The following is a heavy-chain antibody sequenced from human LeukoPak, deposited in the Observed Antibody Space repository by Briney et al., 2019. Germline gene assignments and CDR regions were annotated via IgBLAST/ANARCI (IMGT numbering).Heavy chain of an antibody. D-gene: IGHD5-24*01. CDR2: IYYSGST. CDR1: GGSISSYY. V-gene: IGHV4-59*08. J-gene: IGHJ4*02. Sequence: PSETLSLTCTVSGGSISSYYWSWIRQPPGKGLEWIGYIYYSGSTNYNPSLKSRVTISVDTSKNQFSLKLSSVTAADAAVYYCASSKHMAALGLEYWGQGTLATVSS. CDR3: ASSKHMAALGLEY.